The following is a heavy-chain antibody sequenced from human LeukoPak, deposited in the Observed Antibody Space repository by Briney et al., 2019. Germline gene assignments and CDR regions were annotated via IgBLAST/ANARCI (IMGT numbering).Heavy chain of an antibody. V-gene: IGHV4-59*08. Sequence: PSETLSLTCTVSGGSISSYYWSWIRQPPGKGLEWIGYIYYSGSTNYNPSLKSRVTISVDTSKNQFSLKLSSVTAADTAVYYCARHALYGSGSYYDYFDYWGQGTLVTVSS. CDR1: GGSISSYY. CDR3: ARHALYGSGSYYDYFDY. J-gene: IGHJ4*02. D-gene: IGHD3-10*01. CDR2: IYYSGST.